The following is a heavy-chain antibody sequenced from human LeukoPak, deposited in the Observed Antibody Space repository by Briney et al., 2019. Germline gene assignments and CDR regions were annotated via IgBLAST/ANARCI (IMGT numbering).Heavy chain of an antibody. CDR2: INHSGST. J-gene: IGHJ4*02. CDR3: ARDPTWDY. CDR1: GGSFSGYY. Sequence: SETLSLTCAVYGGSFSGYYWSWIRQRPGKGLEWIGEINHSGSTNYNPSLKSRVTISADTSKNQFSLKLSSVTAADTAVYYCARDPTWDYWGQGTLVTVSS. V-gene: IGHV4-34*01.